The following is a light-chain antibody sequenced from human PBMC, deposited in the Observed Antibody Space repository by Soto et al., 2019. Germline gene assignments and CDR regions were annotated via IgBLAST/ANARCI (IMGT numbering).Light chain of an antibody. CDR3: QQRSNWPPRVT. J-gene: IGKJ4*01. CDR1: QSVSSY. Sequence: EIVLTQSPATLSLSPGESATLSCRASQSVSSYLAWYQQKPGQAPRLLIYDASNRATGTPARFSGSGSGTDFTLTISSREPEDFAVYYCQQRSNWPPRVTFGGGTKVDIK. V-gene: IGKV3-11*01. CDR2: DAS.